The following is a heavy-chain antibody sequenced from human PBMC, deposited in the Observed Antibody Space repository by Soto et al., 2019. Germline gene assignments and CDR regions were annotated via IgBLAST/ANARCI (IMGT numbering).Heavy chain of an antibody. V-gene: IGHV1-18*01. J-gene: IGHJ4*02. CDR3: ARNPSGSSFDS. Sequence: GASVKVSCKASGYTFLSYGISWVRQAPGQGPEWVGWISAYSGNTDYAQRLQDRVTLTTDTSTSTAYMELRNLRSDDTAVYYCARNPSGSSFDSWGQGTLVTVSS. CDR1: GYTFLSYG. D-gene: IGHD1-26*01. CDR2: ISAYSGNT.